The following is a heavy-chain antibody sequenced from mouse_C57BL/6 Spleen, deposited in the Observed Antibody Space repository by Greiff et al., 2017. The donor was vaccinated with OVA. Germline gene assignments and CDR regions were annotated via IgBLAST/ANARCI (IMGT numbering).Heavy chain of an antibody. J-gene: IGHJ1*03. Sequence: EVQLQESGPELVKPGASVKIPCKASGYTFTDYNMDWVKQSHGKSLEWIGDINPNNGGTNYNQKFKGKATLTVDKSSSTAYMELRSLTSEDTAVYYCARDGRTAGYFDVWGTGTTVTVSS. V-gene: IGHV1-18*01. CDR3: ARDGRTAGYFDV. CDR2: INPNNGGT. D-gene: IGHD1-1*02. CDR1: GYTFTDYN.